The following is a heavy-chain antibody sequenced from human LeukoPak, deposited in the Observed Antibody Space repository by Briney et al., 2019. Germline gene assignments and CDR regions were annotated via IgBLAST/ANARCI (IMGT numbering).Heavy chain of an antibody. CDR2: IYSSGST. CDR3: ARGPEGYCSSTSCYEYYYYGMDV. CDR1: GGSTTDYF. D-gene: IGHD2-2*01. J-gene: IGHJ6*02. V-gene: IGHV4-4*07. Sequence: SETLSLTCTVSGGSTTDYFWSWIRQPAGKGLEWIGRIYSSGSTNYNAPLKSRVTMSVDTSKNQFSLKLSSVTAADTAVYYCARGPEGYCSSTSCYEYYYYGMDVWGQGTTVTVSS.